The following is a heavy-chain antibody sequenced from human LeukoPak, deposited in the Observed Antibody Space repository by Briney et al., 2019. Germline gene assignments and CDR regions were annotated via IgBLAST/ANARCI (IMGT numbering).Heavy chain of an antibody. D-gene: IGHD3-10*01. V-gene: IGHV1-8*01. CDR2: MNPNSGNT. Sequence: ASVKVSCKASGYTFTSYDINWVRQAPGQGLEWMAWMNPNSGNTGYVQKFRGRLTMTRDTSIGTAYMELRSLRSDDTAVYYCARRIVGFGEPIDYWGQGTLVTVSS. CDR3: ARRIVGFGEPIDY. CDR1: GYTFTSYD. J-gene: IGHJ4*02.